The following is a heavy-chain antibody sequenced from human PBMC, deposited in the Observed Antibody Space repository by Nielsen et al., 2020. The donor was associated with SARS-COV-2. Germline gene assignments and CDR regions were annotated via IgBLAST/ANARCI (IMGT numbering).Heavy chain of an antibody. J-gene: IGHJ4*02. CDR3: ARKYGPIDY. CDR1: GFTFGDYA. CDR2: ISNSSSYI. V-gene: IGHV3-21*01. D-gene: IGHD4-17*01. Sequence: ESLNTCCTASGFTFGDYAMNWVRQAPGKGMEWVSSISNSSSYIYYADSVKGRFTISRDNAKNSLYLQMNSLRAEDTAVYYCARKYGPIDYWGQGTLVTVSS.